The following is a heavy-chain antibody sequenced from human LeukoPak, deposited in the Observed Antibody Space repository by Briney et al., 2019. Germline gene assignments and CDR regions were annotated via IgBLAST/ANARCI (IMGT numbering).Heavy chain of an antibody. CDR1: GFTFSTYS. Sequence: GGSLRLSCAVSGFTFSTYSMNWVRLAPGKGLGWVSCISSSSTYIYYADSVKGRFSISRDNAKKSMYLQMNSLRAEDTAVYYCSRAPYSSAPYLEYFQHWGHGTLVTVSS. D-gene: IGHD6-25*01. J-gene: IGHJ1*01. CDR3: SRAPYSSAPYLEYFQH. CDR2: ISSSSTYI. V-gene: IGHV3-21*01.